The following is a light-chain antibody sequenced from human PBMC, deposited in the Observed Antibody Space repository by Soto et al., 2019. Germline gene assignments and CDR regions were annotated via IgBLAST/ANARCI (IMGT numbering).Light chain of an antibody. J-gene: IGLJ2*01. CDR1: SSNIGSNP. CDR2: NNN. CDR3: AAWDDSLKGVI. Sequence: QSVLTQPPSASGTPGQRVPISCSGSSSNIGSNPVNWYQQLPGTAPKLLIYNNNQRPSGVPDRFSGSKSGTSASLAISGPQSEDEADYYCAAWDDSLKGVIFGGGTKLIVL. V-gene: IGLV1-44*01.